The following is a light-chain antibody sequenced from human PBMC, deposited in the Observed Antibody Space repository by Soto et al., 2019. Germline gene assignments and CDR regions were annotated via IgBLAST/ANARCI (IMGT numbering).Light chain of an antibody. CDR3: SSYTSTRTYV. J-gene: IGLJ1*01. Sequence: QSVLTQPASVSGSPGQSVTISCTGTSSDCGGYNLVSWYRQLPGEAPKLILHGDSARPSGVADRFSGSRSGDTASLTVSGLQAEDEGDYYCSSYTSTRTYVFGTGSKVTVL. CDR1: SSDCGGYNL. CDR2: GDS. V-gene: IGLV2-14*01.